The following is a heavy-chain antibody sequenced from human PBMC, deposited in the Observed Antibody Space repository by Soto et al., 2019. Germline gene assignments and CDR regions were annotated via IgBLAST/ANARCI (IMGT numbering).Heavy chain of an antibody. CDR2: ISGSGGTI. CDR1: GFTFSNYA. J-gene: IGHJ6*02. CDR3: AKDQVAARRYYYYGMDV. V-gene: IGHV3-23*01. D-gene: IGHD6-6*01. Sequence: GGFLRLSCAASGFTFSNYAMSWVRQAPGKGLEWVSGISGSGGTIYYADSVKGRFTISRDNSKNTLYLQMNSLRAEDTAIYFCAKDQVAARRYYYYGMDVWGQGTTVTVSS.